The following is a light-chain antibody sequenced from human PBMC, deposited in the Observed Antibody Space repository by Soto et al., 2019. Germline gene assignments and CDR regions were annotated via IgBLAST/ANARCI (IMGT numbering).Light chain of an antibody. J-gene: IGKJ5*01. CDR3: QQRSNWPIT. Sequence: EIVMTHSPATLSVSPWERATLSWRASQSVSSNLAWYQQKPGQAPRLLIYGASTRATGIPARFSGSGSGTDFTLTISSLEPEDFAVYYCQQRSNWPITFGQGTRLEIK. CDR1: QSVSSN. CDR2: GAS. V-gene: IGKV3-11*01.